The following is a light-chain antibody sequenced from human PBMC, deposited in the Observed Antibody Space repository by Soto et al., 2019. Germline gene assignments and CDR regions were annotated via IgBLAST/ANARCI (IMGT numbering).Light chain of an antibody. J-gene: IGLJ2*01. CDR2: DVS. CDR3: FSYAGSYTV. CDR1: SSDVGGYNF. Sequence: QSALTQPRSVSGSPGQSVTISCTGTSSDVGGYNFVSWYQQHPGKAPKLMIYDVSKRPSGVPDRFSGSKSGNTASLTISGLQAEDEADYCCFSYAGSYTVFGGGTKLTVL. V-gene: IGLV2-11*01.